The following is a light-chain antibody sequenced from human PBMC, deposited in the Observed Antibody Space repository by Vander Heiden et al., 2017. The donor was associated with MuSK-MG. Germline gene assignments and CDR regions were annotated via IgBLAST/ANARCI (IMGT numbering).Light chain of an antibody. V-gene: IGKV3-20*01. Sequence: ELLLTPSPDTLSLSPGERSTLSCRASQSVTSNYLAWYQQKPGQAPRLLIYGASGRATGIPDRFSGSGSGTDFTLTISRLEPEDFADYYCQQYGNSPLNFGGGTKVEIK. CDR2: GAS. CDR1: QSVTSNY. CDR3: QQYGNSPLN. J-gene: IGKJ4*01.